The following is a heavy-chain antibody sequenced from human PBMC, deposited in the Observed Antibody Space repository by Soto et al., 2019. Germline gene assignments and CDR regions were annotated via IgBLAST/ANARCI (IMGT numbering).Heavy chain of an antibody. J-gene: IGHJ4*02. V-gene: IGHV2-5*01. CDR2: IYWHDYK. Sequence: QITLKESGPTLVNPTQTLPLTCTFSGFSLSTSGVGVGWIRQPPGKALEWLALIYWHDYKRYSPSLKDRLTITKDTSKNEVILTMTNMDPVDTATYYCARRVHRDFSTFNFDYWGQGTLVTVSS. CDR3: ARRVHRDFSTFNFDY. CDR1: GFSLSTSGVG. D-gene: IGHD4-4*01.